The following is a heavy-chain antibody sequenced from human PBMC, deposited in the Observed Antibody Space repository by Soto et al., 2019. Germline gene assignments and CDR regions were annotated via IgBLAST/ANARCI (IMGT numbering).Heavy chain of an antibody. V-gene: IGHV3-23*01. CDR1: GYKFSNYA. J-gene: IGHJ2*01. D-gene: IGHD3-16*01. CDR3: AKDAGPLGTNDWYFDV. Sequence: EVQLLESGGGLVQPGGSLRLSCAASGYKFSNYAMTWVRQAPGKGLEWVSCISNGGDYIYYADAVKGRVTISRDRSTSKLYLQMNGVTSDDTAVYYFAKDAGPLGTNDWYFDVWGRGTLVTVSP. CDR2: ISNGGDYI.